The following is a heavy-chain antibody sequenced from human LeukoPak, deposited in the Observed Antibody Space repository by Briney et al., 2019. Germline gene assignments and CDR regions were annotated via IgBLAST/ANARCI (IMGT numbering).Heavy chain of an antibody. CDR1: GFTFSSYG. D-gene: IGHD6-13*01. V-gene: IGHV3-33*01. CDR3: ASGVAAAGTGMDV. Sequence: PGGSLRLSCAASGFTFSSYGMHCVRQAPGKGLEWVAVIWYDGSNKYYADSVKGRFTISRDNSKNTLYLQMNSLRAEDTAVYYCASGVAAAGTGMDVWGQGTTVTVSS. CDR2: IWYDGSNK. J-gene: IGHJ6*02.